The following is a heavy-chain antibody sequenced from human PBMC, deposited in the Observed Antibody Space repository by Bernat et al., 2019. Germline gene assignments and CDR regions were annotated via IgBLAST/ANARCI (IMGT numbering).Heavy chain of an antibody. V-gene: IGHV1-69*01. CDR1: GGTFSSYA. D-gene: IGHD1-26*01. Sequence: QVQLVQSGAEVKKPGSSVKVSCKASGGTFSSYAISWVRQAPGQGLEWMGGIIPIFGTANYAPKFQGRVTFTADESTSTAYMELSSLRSEDTAVYYCARSQPWYSGSYLYGYWGQGTLVTVSS. CDR3: ARSQPWYSGSYLYGY. CDR2: IIPIFGTA. J-gene: IGHJ4*02.